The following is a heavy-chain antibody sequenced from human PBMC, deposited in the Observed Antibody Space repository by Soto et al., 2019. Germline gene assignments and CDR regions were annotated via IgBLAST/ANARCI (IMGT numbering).Heavy chain of an antibody. Sequence: EVQLVESGGGLVQPGGSLRLSCAASGFTFSSYAMHWVRQAPGKGLEYVSTINNNGGSTYYANSVKGRFTISRDNSKNTLYLQMGSLRAEDMAVYYCATTIAAAGGYDFNYWGQGTLVTVSS. D-gene: IGHD6-13*01. CDR3: ATTIAAAGGYDFNY. CDR2: INNNGGST. CDR1: GFTFSSYA. V-gene: IGHV3-64*01. J-gene: IGHJ4*02.